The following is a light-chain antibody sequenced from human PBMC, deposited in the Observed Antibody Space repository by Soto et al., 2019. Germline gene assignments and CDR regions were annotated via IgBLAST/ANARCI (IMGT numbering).Light chain of an antibody. Sequence: EIVMTQSPATLSVSPGERVTLSCRASQSVSDNLAWYQQKPGQAPRLLIYGASTRATGIPARFSGSGSGTEFTLTISSLQSEDFAVYYCQQYNTWLFTFGGGTRVEIK. V-gene: IGKV3-15*01. CDR1: QSVSDN. CDR2: GAS. J-gene: IGKJ4*01. CDR3: QQYNTWLFT.